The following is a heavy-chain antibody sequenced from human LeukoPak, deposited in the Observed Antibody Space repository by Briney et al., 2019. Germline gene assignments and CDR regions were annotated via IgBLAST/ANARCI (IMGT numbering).Heavy chain of an antibody. CDR2: ISGYNGKT. V-gene: IGHV1-18*01. CDR1: GYTFANYG. CDR3: GRQVDTSMALPDY. J-gene: IGHJ4*02. Sequence: ASVKVSCKASGYTFANYGISWVRQAPGLGLEWMGWISGYNGKTNYAQKFQGRVTMTTDTSTRIAFMELRSLRSDDTAVYYCGRQVDTSMALPDYWGKGTLVTVSS. D-gene: IGHD5-18*01.